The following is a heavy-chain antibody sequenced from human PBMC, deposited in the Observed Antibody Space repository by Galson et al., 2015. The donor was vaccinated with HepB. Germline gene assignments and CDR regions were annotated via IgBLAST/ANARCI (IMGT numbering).Heavy chain of an antibody. D-gene: IGHD2-2*01. CDR2: ISGGGDST. V-gene: IGHV3-23*01. CDR1: GSTFSTYA. Sequence: SLRLSCAASGSTFSTYAMSWVRQAPGKGLEWVSAISGGGDSTYYADSVKGRFTISRDNPKNTLYLQMHNLRAEDTAVYYCARDRRYCSSTSCLPDYWGQGTLVTVSS. J-gene: IGHJ4*02. CDR3: ARDRRYCSSTSCLPDY.